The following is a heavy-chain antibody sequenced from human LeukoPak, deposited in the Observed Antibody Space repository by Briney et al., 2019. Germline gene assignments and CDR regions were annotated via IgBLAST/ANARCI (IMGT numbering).Heavy chain of an antibody. J-gene: IGHJ6*03. CDR1: GYTFTGYY. D-gene: IGHD2-2*01. V-gene: IGHV1-2*06. CDR3: ARGPGYCSSTSCYPLHMDV. Sequence: ASVKVSCKASGYTFTGYYMHWVRQAPGQGLEWMGRINPNSGGTNYAQKFQGRVTMTRDTSISTAYMELGRLRSDDTAVYYCARGPGYCSSTSCYPLHMDVWGKGTTVTVSS. CDR2: INPNSGGT.